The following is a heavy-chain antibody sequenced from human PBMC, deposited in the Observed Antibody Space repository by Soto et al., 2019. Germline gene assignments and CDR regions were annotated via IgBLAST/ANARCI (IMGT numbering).Heavy chain of an antibody. CDR1: GFTVSGSA. J-gene: IGHJ3*02. CDR2: IRSKTNSYAT. CDR3: TSHLGELSSPRAFDI. V-gene: IGHV3-73*01. D-gene: IGHD3-16*02. Sequence: EVQLVESGGGLVQPGGSLKLSCAASGFTVSGSAVHWVRQASGKGLEWVGRIRSKTNSYATAYSASVKGRFTISRDDSKNTAYLQMNSLNNEDTAVYYCTSHLGELSSPRAFDIWGQGTMVTVSS.